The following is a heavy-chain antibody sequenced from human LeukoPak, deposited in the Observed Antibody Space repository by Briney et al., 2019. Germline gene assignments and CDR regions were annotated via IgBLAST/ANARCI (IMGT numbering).Heavy chain of an antibody. CDR2: TRSKANNYAT. CDR3: ARSLVGYDSSGGY. J-gene: IGHJ4*02. D-gene: IGHD3-22*01. CDR1: GVTFSGSV. V-gene: IGHV3-73*01. Sequence: GGSLRLSCAASGVTFSGSVMHWVRQAPGKGLEWVGRTRSKANNYATAYAASVKGRFTISRDDSKNTAYLQMNSLKTEDTAVYYCARSLVGYDSSGGYWGQGTLVTVSS.